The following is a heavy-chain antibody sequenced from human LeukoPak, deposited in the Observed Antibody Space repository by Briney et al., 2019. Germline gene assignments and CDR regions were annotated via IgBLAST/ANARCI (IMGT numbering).Heavy chain of an antibody. CDR2: IYSGDST. CDR3: ARGGLGNYYQDY. V-gene: IGHV3-53*01. D-gene: IGHD1-26*01. CDR1: GFTVSSNY. J-gene: IGHJ4*02. Sequence: PGGSLRLSCAASGFTVSSNYMSWVRHAPGKGLEWVAVIYSGDSTYYADSVRGRFTISRDNSKNTLYLQMNSLRAEDTAVYYCARGGLGNYYQDYWGQGTLVTVSS.